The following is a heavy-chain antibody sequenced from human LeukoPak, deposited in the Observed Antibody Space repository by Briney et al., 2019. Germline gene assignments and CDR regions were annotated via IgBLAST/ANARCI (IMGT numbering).Heavy chain of an antibody. Sequence: GGSLRLSCAASGFTCSSYAMSWVRQAPGKGLEWVSAISGSGGSTYYADSVKGRFTISRDNSKKTLYLQMNSLRAEDTAVYYCAKDKLRGDILTGYYVTYYFDYWGQGTLVTVSS. V-gene: IGHV3-23*01. CDR1: GFTCSSYA. CDR2: ISGSGGST. CDR3: AKDKLRGDILTGYYVTYYFDY. D-gene: IGHD3-9*01. J-gene: IGHJ4*02.